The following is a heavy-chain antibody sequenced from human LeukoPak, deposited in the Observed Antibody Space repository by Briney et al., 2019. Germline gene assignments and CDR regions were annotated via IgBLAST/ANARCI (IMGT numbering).Heavy chain of an antibody. Sequence: SVKVSCKASGGTFSSYAISWVRQAPGQGLEWMGGIIPIFGTANYAQKFQGRVTITADESTSTAYMELSSLRSEDTAVYYCARARYYYDSSGYANWFDPWGQGTLVTVSS. CDR2: IIPIFGTA. CDR1: GGTFSSYA. J-gene: IGHJ5*02. D-gene: IGHD3-22*01. CDR3: ARARYYYDSSGYANWFDP. V-gene: IGHV1-69*13.